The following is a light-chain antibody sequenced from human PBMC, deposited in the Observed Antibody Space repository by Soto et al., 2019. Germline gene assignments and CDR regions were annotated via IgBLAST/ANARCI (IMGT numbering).Light chain of an antibody. Sequence: QLVLTQSPSASASLGASVKLTCTLSSGHSSYAIAWHQQQPEKGPRYLMKLNSDGSHNKGDGIPDRFSGSSSGAERYLTISSLQSEDEADYHCQTWNTGTHVVFGGGTKLTVL. J-gene: IGLJ2*01. CDR3: QTWNTGTHVV. CDR2: LNSDGSH. V-gene: IGLV4-69*01. CDR1: SGHSSYA.